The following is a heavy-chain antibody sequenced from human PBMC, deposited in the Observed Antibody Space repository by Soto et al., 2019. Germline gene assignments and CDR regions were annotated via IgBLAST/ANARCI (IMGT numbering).Heavy chain of an antibody. CDR2: ISSSSSYT. V-gene: IGHV3-11*06. J-gene: IGHJ4*02. D-gene: IGHD6-13*01. Sequence: GGSLRLSCAASGFTFSDYYMSWIRQAPGKGLEWVSYISSSSSYTNYADSVKGRFTISRDNAKNSLYLQMNSLRAEDTAVYYCARDFPVYSSCWYRAGAPAPFFDDWGQGTLVTVSS. CDR3: ARDFPVYSSCWYRAGAPAPFFDD. CDR1: GFTFSDYY.